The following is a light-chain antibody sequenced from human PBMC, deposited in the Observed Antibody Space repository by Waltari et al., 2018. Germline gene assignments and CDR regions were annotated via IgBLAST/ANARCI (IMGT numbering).Light chain of an antibody. CDR1: QSITNKY. V-gene: IGKV3-20*01. CDR2: AAS. J-gene: IGKJ2*01. CDR3: QQYGSSPLYT. Sequence: EIVLTQSPGTLSLSPGERATLSCRASQSITNKYLAWYQQRPGQAPRILIYAASSRVTGIPDRFSGSGSGTGFTLTISRLEPEDFAVYYCQQYGSSPLYTFGQGTKLEIK.